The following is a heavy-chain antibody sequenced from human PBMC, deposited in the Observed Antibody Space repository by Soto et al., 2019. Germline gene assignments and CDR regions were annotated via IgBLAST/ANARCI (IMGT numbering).Heavy chain of an antibody. V-gene: IGHV3-30-3*01. CDR2: ISYDGSNK. Sequence: QVLLVESGGGVVQPGRSLRLSCAASGFTFSSYAMHWVRQATSKGLEWVAVISYDGSNKYYADSVKSRFTISRDNTKNTLYLQMNSLRAEDTAVYYCSRRQWLDYWGQGTLVTVSS. CDR1: GFTFSSYA. CDR3: SRRQWLDY. D-gene: IGHD6-19*01. J-gene: IGHJ4*02.